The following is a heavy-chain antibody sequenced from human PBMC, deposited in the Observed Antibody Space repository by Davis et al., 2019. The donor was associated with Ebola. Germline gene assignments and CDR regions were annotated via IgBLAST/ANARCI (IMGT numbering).Heavy chain of an antibody. J-gene: IGHJ6*04. Sequence: AASVKVSCKASGYIFTGYYMHWVRQAPGQGLEWMGRINPNSGGTNYAQKFQGRVTMTRDTSISTAYMELSRLRSDDTAVYYCASSIAVASNQIYYYYYGMDVWGKGTTVTVSS. D-gene: IGHD6-19*01. CDR3: ASSIAVASNQIYYYYYGMDV. CDR1: GYIFTGYY. CDR2: INPNSGGT. V-gene: IGHV1-2*06.